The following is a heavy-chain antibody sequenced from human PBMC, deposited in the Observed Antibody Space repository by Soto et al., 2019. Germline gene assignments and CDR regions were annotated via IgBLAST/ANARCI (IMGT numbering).Heavy chain of an antibody. CDR2: IYHSGST. CDR1: GGSISSGGYS. D-gene: IGHD2-2*02. V-gene: IGHV4-30-2*01. J-gene: IGHJ4*02. Sequence: PSETLSLTCAVSGGSISSGGYSWSWIRQPPGKGLEWIGYIYHSGSTYYNPSLKSRVTISVDTPKNQFSLKTEDTGIYYCYTEHTLFMAHWGQGTLVTVSS. CDR3: LFMAH.